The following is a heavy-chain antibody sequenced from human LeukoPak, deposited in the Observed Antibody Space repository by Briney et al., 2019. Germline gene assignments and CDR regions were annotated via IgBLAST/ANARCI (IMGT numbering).Heavy chain of an antibody. D-gene: IGHD3-10*01. V-gene: IGHV4-59*08. J-gene: IGHJ5*02. Sequence: PSETLTLTCTASGVTISSYYWSWIRQPPGKGLEWIGCINNSGRTNYNPSPKKRVTTSLDTNKNQISLMQSSVTAADATAVYYSSFSWGSGSYNQEAIWSWFDPWGQETLVTVSS. CDR3: SSFSWGSGSYNQEAIWSWFDP. CDR1: GVTISSYY. CDR2: INNSGRT.